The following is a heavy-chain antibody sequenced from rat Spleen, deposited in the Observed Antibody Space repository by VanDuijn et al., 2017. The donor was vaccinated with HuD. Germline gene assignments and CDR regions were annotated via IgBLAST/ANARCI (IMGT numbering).Heavy chain of an antibody. J-gene: IGHJ3*01. CDR1: GFSLTGYN. V-gene: IGHV2-30*01. Sequence: QVQVKESGPGLVQPSQTLSLTCTVSGFSLTGYNVHWVRQPTGKGLEWMGVIWTGGTTDYNSALKSRLTIGRDTSKSQVFLKLNSLQPEDTAIYFCSRDEYRGNWGFAYWGQGTLVTVSS. CDR2: IWTGGTT. CDR3: SRDEYRGNWGFAY. D-gene: IGHD1-5*01.